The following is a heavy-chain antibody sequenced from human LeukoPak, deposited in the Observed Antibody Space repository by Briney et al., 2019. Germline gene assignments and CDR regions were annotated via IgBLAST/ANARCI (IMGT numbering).Heavy chain of an antibody. V-gene: IGHV3-74*01. CDR3: AATYSGNWEFDY. D-gene: IGHD1-26*01. J-gene: IGHJ4*02. CDR1: GFSFSSHW. CDR2: INTDGTTT. Sequence: PGGSLRLSCAASGFSFSSHWMHWVRQVPGKELVWVSRINTDGTTTTYADSVKGRFTISRDNAKNSLYLEMNSLRAEDTALYYCAATYSGNWEFDYWGQGTLVTVSS.